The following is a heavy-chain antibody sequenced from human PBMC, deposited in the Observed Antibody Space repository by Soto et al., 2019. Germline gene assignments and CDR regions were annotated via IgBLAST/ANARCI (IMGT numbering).Heavy chain of an antibody. CDR1: GGAFSSYS. J-gene: IGHJ4*02. Sequence: ASVEVSRKTSGGAFSSYSFSGVRDGPWKGLVWVGGIIPIFGTANYAQKFQGRVTITADESTSTAYMELSSLRSEDTAVYYCARSAAYCISTSCYYYWGQGT. V-gene: IGHV1-69*01. CDR2: IIPIFGTA. CDR3: ARSAAYCISTSCYYY. D-gene: IGHD2-2*01.